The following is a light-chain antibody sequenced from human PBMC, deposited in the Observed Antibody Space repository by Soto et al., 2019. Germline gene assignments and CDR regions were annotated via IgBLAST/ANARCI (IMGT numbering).Light chain of an antibody. V-gene: IGKV3-20*01. CDR2: AAS. J-gene: IGKJ1*01. Sequence: EIVLTQSPGTLSLSPGERATLSCRASQSLSSGYLAWYQQKPGQAPRILIYAASSRATGIPDRFSGSGSGTAFSLTINRLGPEDSAVYYCQQYDTSPRTFGQGTKVEI. CDR3: QQYDTSPRT. CDR1: QSLSSGY.